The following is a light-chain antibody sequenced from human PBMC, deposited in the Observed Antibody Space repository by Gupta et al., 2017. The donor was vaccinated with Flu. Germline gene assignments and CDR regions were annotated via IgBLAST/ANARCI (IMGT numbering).Light chain of an antibody. CDR1: QTISSY. J-gene: IGKJ3*01. Sequence: DIQMTQSPSSLSASVGDRVSITCRASQTISSYLNWYQQKPGKAPKLLIYAASRLQSGVPSRFSGRGAGTDFTLIISSRQPEDFATYYCQQRDNTPFTFGHGTKVDIK. CDR3: QQRDNTPFT. CDR2: AAS. V-gene: IGKV1-39*01.